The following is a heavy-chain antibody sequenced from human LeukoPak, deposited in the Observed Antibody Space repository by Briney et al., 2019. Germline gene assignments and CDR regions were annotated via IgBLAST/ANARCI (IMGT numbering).Heavy chain of an antibody. J-gene: IGHJ4*02. CDR1: GCSFTSYW. CDR3: ARLTGYCSGGSCYLLY. Sequence: GESLKISCKGSGCSFTSYWIDWVRQMPGKGLEWMGIIYPGDSDTRYSPSFQGQVTISADKSISTAYLQWSSLKASDTAMYYCARLTGYCSGGSCYLLYWGQGTLVTVSS. D-gene: IGHD2-15*01. CDR2: IYPGDSDT. V-gene: IGHV5-51*01.